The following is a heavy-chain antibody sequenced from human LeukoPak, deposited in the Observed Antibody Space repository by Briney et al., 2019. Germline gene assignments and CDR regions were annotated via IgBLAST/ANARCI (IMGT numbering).Heavy chain of an antibody. CDR2: IWYDGSNK. D-gene: IGHD4-17*01. CDR1: GFTFSSYG. Sequence: GGSLRLSCAASGFTFSSYGMHWVRQAPGKGLEWVAVIWYDGSNKYYADSVKGRFTISRDNSKNTLYLQMNSLRAEDTAVYYCARLPTVTTTYYYGMDVWGKGTTVTVSS. J-gene: IGHJ6*04. V-gene: IGHV3-33*01. CDR3: ARLPTVTTTYYYGMDV.